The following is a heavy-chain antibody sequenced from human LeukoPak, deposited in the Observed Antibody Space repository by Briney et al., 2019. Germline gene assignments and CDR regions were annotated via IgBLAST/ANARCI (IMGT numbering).Heavy chain of an antibody. CDR1: GFTFSSYA. CDR3: AKGFKRYIPLPDYMDV. CDR2: ISGSGGST. D-gene: IGHD1-14*01. J-gene: IGHJ6*03. Sequence: GGPLRLSCAASGFTFSSYAMSWVRQAPGKGLEWVSAISGSGGSTYYADSVKGRFTISRDNSKNTLYLQVNSLRAEDTAVYYCAKGFKRYIPLPDYMDVWGKGTTVTVSS. V-gene: IGHV3-23*01.